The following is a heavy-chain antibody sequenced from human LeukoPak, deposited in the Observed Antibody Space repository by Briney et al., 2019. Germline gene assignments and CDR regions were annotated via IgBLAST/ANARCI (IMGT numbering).Heavy chain of an antibody. V-gene: IGHV4-34*01. CDR3: ARGVIRAVAVLGY. Sequence: SETLSLTCTVSGGSISSFYWSWIRQPPGKGLEWIGEINHSGSTNYNPSLKSRVTISVDTSKNQFSVKLRSVTAADTAMYYCARGVIRAVAVLGYWGQGTLVTVSS. CDR1: GGSISSFY. CDR2: INHSGST. J-gene: IGHJ4*02. D-gene: IGHD6-19*01.